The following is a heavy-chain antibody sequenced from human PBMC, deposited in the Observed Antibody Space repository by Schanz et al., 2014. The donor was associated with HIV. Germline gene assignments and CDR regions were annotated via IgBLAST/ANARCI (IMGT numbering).Heavy chain of an antibody. Sequence: QVQLQQWGAGLLKPSQTLSLTCAVYGGSFSGYSWTWIRQPPGKGLEWIGEINHGGYTNYNPSLKRRVPIPVDTSKNQFALKVTSLTAADTAVYYCARGPFPGYSSSEFYYYSGLDVWGQGTTVTVSS. V-gene: IGHV4-34*01. D-gene: IGHD6-13*01. CDR1: GGSFSGYS. CDR2: INHGGYT. CDR3: ARGPFPGYSSSEFYYYSGLDV. J-gene: IGHJ6*02.